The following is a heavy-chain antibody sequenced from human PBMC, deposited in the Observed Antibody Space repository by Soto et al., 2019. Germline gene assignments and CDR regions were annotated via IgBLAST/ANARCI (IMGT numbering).Heavy chain of an antibody. CDR3: ARLEWESTGYADY. CDR2: IKRDGSEK. D-gene: IGHD3-3*01. Sequence: EVQLVESGGGLVQPGGSLRLSCAASGFTFGSHWMSWVRQAPGKGLEWVANIKRDGSEKYYVDSVKGRFTISRDNAKTPLYLQMNSLRADDTAVYYWARLEWESTGYADYRGQGTLVTVSS. J-gene: IGHJ4*02. CDR1: GFTFGSHW. V-gene: IGHV3-7*03.